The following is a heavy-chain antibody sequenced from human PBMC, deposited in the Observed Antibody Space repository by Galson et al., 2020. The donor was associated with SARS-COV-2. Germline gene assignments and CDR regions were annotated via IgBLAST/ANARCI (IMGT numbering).Heavy chain of an antibody. D-gene: IGHD3-16*02. CDR2: IYYSGST. CDR1: GGSISSYY. J-gene: IGHJ6*02. CDR3: ARVIRSSGGVGLHLGELSYYYYYGMDV. V-gene: IGHV4-59*01. Sequence: SETLSLTCTVSGGSISSYYWSWIRQPPGKGLEWIGYIYYSGSTNYNPSLKSRVTISVDTSKNQFSLKLSSVTAADTAVYYCARVIRSSGGVGLHLGELSYYYYYGMDVWGQGTTVTVSS.